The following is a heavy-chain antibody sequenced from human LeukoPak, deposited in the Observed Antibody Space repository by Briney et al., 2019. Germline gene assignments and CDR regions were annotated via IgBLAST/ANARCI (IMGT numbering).Heavy chain of an antibody. D-gene: IGHD1-26*01. Sequence: GGSLRLSCAASGFTFSGYAMSWVRQAPGKGPEWVSGITGSGATTYYADSVKGRFTISRDNSQNTLYLQMNTLRAEDTAVYYCAKVVSGFHFDCWRQGTLVTVSS. CDR2: ITGSGATT. J-gene: IGHJ4*02. CDR3: AKVVSGFHFDC. V-gene: IGHV3-23*01. CDR1: GFTFSGYA.